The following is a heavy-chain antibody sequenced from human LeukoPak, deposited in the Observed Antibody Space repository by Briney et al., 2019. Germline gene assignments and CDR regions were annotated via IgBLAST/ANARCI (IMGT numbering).Heavy chain of an antibody. CDR2: INPSGGRI. CDR3: ARGRYSGSYQRFDY. J-gene: IGHJ4*02. CDR1: GYTFTSYS. D-gene: IGHD1-26*01. Sequence: ASVKVSCKASGYTFTSYSMHWVRQAPGQGLEWMGIINPSGGRITYAQRFQGRVTMTRDTSTSTVYMELSSLRSEDTAVYYCARGRYSGSYQRFDYWGQGTLVTVSS. V-gene: IGHV1-46*01.